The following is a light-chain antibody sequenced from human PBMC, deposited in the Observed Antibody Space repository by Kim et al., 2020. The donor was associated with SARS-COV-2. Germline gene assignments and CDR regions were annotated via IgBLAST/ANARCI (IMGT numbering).Light chain of an antibody. J-gene: IGKJ1*01. Sequence: APIGDRVTITCRARQSISRHFNWYQKRPGEAPKLLIYGASNLQSGVPSRFSGSGSGTDFTLTISSLQPEDFATYYCQQSYSSPPTFGQGTKVDIK. V-gene: IGKV1-39*01. CDR1: QSISRH. CDR3: QQSYSSPPT. CDR2: GAS.